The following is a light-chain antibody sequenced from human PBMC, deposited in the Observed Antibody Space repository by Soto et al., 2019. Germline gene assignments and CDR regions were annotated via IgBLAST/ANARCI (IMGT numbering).Light chain of an antibody. J-gene: IGLJ2*01. V-gene: IGLV2-14*01. CDR1: SSDVGGYNC. CDR3: SSYTSSSTVV. CDR2: EVS. Sequence: SALTQPASVSGSPGQSITISCTGTSSDVGGYNCVSWYQQHPGKAPKLLLYEVSHRPSGVSTRFSGYKSGNTASLTISGLQAEDEADYYCSSYTSSSTVVFGGGTKLTVL.